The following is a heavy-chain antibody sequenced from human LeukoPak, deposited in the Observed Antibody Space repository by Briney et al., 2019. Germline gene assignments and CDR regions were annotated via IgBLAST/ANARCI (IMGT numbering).Heavy chain of an antibody. CDR1: GGSISSSNW. CDR2: IYHSGST. J-gene: IGHJ5*02. CDR3: ARDSRINLRPGWFDP. V-gene: IGHV4-4*02. Sequence: PSETLSLTCAVSGGSISSSNWWSWVRQPPGKGLEWIGEIYHSGSTNYNPSLKSRVTISVDKSKNQFSLKLSSVTAADTAVYYCARDSRINLRPGWFDPWGQGTLVTVSS.